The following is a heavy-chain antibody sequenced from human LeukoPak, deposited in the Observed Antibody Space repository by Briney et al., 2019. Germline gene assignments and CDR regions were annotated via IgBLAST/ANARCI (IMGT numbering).Heavy chain of an antibody. CDR1: GYSISSGYY. CDR3: ARRLGILWYFQLPWGDY. CDR2: IFHIGTT. D-gene: IGHD2-2*01. V-gene: IGHV4-38-2*01. J-gene: IGHJ4*02. Sequence: SETLSLTCAVSGYSISSGYYWGWIRQPPGKGLEWIGSIFHIGTTYYNPSLKSRVTLSVDTSKNQFSLKLSSVTAADTAVYYCARRLGILWYFQLPWGDYWGQGTLVTVSS.